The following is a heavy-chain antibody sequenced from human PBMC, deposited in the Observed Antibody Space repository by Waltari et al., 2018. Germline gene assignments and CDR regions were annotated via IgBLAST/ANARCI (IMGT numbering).Heavy chain of an antibody. CDR3: TRRPIRSSGGGIDY. V-gene: IGHV4-4*02. D-gene: IGHD6-19*01. CDR1: GGSISRTNW. CDR2: INHSGST. Sequence: QVQLQESGPGLVKPSGTLSLTYTVSGGSISRTNWWTLVPQPPGKGLEWIGEINHSGSTSYSPSLKNRITISVDKSKNQFSVKLSSVTAADTAVYYFTRRPIRSSGGGIDYWGQGTLVTVSS. J-gene: IGHJ4*02.